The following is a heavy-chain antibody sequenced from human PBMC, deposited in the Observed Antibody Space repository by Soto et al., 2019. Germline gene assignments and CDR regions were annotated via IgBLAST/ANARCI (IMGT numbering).Heavy chain of an antibody. CDR3: ARTDTAMVIGYYYYGMDV. V-gene: IGHV1-69*13. CDR1: GGTFSSYA. D-gene: IGHD5-18*01. Sequence: SVKVSCKASGGTFSSYAISWVRQAPGQGLEWMGGIIPTFGTANYAQKFQGRVTITADESTSTAYMELSSLRSEDTAVYYCARTDTAMVIGYYYYGMDVWGQGTTVTVSS. CDR2: IIPTFGTA. J-gene: IGHJ6*02.